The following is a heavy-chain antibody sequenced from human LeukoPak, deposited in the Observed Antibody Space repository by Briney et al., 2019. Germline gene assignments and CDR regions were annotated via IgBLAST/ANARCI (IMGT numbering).Heavy chain of an antibody. D-gene: IGHD3-10*01. CDR1: GFTFSSYA. V-gene: IGHV3-30-3*01. CDR3: ARGRRLLLRFGMDV. J-gene: IGHJ6*02. CDR2: ISYDGSNK. Sequence: GGSLRLSCAASGFTFSSYAMHWVRQAPGKGLEWVAVISYDGSNKYYADSVKGRFTISRDNSKNTLYLRMNSLRAEDTAVYYCARGRRLLLRFGMDVWGQGTTVTVSS.